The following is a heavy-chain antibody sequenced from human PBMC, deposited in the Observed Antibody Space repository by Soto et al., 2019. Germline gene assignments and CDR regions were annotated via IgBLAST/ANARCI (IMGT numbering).Heavy chain of an antibody. J-gene: IGHJ5*02. CDR1: GFTFSSHL. Sequence: GGAPRIFFAASGFTFSSHLVHLVRQAPGKGLVWVSRINNDGSDTTYADSVKGRFTISRDNAKNTLYLQMNSLRAEDTAVYYCVRDKPNNWFDPWGQGTPVTVSS. CDR3: VRDKPNNWFDP. V-gene: IGHV3-74*01. CDR2: INNDGSDT.